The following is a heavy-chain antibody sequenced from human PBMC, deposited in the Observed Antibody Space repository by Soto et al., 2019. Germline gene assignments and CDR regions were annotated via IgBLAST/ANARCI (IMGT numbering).Heavy chain of an antibody. Sequence: QVQLQESGPGLVKPSQTLSLTCTVSGGSISSGGYYWSWIRQHPGKGLEWIGYIYYSGSTYYNPSLKSRVTISVDTSKNQFSLKLSSVTAADTAVYYCARAVSEWLYKDYYGMDVWGQGTTVTVSS. V-gene: IGHV4-31*03. J-gene: IGHJ6*02. CDR1: GGSISSGGYY. D-gene: IGHD3-3*01. CDR3: ARAVSEWLYKDYYGMDV. CDR2: IYYSGST.